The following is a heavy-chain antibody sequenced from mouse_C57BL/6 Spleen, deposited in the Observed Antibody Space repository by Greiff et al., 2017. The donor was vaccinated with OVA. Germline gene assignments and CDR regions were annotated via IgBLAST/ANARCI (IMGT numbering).Heavy chain of an antibody. CDR3: ALTTVSYAMDY. J-gene: IGHJ4*01. Sequence: QVQLKQPGAELVKPGASVKVSCKASGYTFTSYWMHWVKQRPGQGLEWIGRIHPSDSDTNYNQKFKGKATLTVDKSSSTAYMQLSSLTSEDSAVYYCALTTVSYAMDYWGQGTSVTVSS. CDR1: GYTFTSYW. V-gene: IGHV1-74*01. D-gene: IGHD1-1*01. CDR2: IHPSDSDT.